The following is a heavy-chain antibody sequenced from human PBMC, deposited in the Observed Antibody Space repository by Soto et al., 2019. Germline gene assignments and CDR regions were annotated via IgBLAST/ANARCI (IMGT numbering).Heavy chain of an antibody. V-gene: IGHV1-8*01. D-gene: IGHD3-3*01. CDR2: MNPNSGNT. CDR3: ARVPGDYDFWSGYYNYYYYYMDV. Sequence: ASVKVSCKASGYTFTSYDINWVRQATGQGLEWMGWMNPNSGNTGYAQKFQGRVTMTRSTSISTAYMELSSLRSEDTAVYYCARVPGDYDFWSGYYNYYYYYMDVWGKGTTVTVSS. J-gene: IGHJ6*03. CDR1: GYTFTSYD.